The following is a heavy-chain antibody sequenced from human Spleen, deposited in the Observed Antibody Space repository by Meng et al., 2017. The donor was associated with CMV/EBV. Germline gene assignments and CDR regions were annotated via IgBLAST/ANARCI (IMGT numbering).Heavy chain of an antibody. CDR1: VYTFARYG. J-gene: IGHJ1*01. Sequence: SVYTFARYGINWVRPATGQGLEWMGWMNPNNGNTGSAQKFQGRVTMTRNTSISTAYMGLSSLRSEDTAVYYCATITILGDGQYFQHWGQGTLVTVSS. CDR2: MNPNNGNT. V-gene: IGHV1-8*01. D-gene: IGHD3-9*01. CDR3: ATITILGDGQYFQH.